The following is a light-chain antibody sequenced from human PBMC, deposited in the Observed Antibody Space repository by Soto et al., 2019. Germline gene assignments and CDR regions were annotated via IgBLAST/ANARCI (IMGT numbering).Light chain of an antibody. J-gene: IGKJ1*01. CDR3: QQYYSYPRT. CDR1: QGISSY. V-gene: IGKV1-8*01. CDR2: AAS. Sequence: AIRMTQSPSSLSASTGDRVTITCRASQGISSYLAWYQQKPGKAHKLLIYAASTLQSGVPSRFSGSGSGTDFTLTISCLQSEDFATYYCQQYYSYPRTFGQGTKVDIK.